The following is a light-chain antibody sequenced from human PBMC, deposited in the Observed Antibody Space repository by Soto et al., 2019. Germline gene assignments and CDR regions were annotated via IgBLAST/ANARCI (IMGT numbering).Light chain of an antibody. CDR3: QHYNSYSEA. CDR2: KAS. V-gene: IGKV1-5*03. J-gene: IGKJ1*01. CDR1: QTISSW. Sequence: DIQMTQSPSTLSGSVRDRVPITGQDSQTISSWLAWYQQKPGKAPKVVIYKASTLKSGVPSRFSGSGSGTECTRTISSLQPDDVETYYCQHYNSYSEAFGQGTKVDI.